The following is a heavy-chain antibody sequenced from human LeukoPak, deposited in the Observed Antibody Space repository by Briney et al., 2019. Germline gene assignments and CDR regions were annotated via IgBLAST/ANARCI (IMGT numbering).Heavy chain of an antibody. CDR2: INSDGSST. V-gene: IGHV3-74*01. CDR3: ARWGVWGSHRPIDH. CDR1: GFTFTNYA. Sequence: GGSLRLSCAASGFTFTNYALNWVRQAPGKGLVWVSRINSDGSSTSYADSVKGRFTISRDNAKNTLHLQMNSLRVEDTAVYYCARWGVWGSHRPIDHWGQGTLVTVSS. J-gene: IGHJ4*02. D-gene: IGHD3-16*02.